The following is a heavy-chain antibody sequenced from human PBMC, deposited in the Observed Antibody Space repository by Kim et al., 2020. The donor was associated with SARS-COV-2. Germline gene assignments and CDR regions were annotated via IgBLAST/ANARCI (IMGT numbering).Heavy chain of an antibody. D-gene: IGHD5-12*01. CDR1: GGSISSGGYY. V-gene: IGHV4-31*03. J-gene: IGHJ4*02. CDR3: ARVGRVVAIDY. CDR2: IYYSGST. Sequence: SETLSLTCTVSGGSISSGGYYWSWIRQHPGKGLEWIGYIYYSGSTYYNPSLKSRVTISVDTSKNQFSLKLSSVTAADTAVYYCARVGRVVAIDYWGQGTLVTVSS.